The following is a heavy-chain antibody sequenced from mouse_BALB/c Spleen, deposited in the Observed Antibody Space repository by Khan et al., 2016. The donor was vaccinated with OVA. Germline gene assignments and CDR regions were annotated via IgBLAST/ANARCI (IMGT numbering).Heavy chain of an antibody. V-gene: IGHV3-2*02. D-gene: IGHD1-1*01. CDR3: ARKNYYGYAVDN. CDR1: GYSITSNYA. J-gene: IGHJ4*01. Sequence: EVKLLESGPGLVKPSQSLSLTCTVTGYSITSNYAWNWIRQFPGNKMEWMGYISYSGSTSYNPSLKSRISITRETSKNQFFLQLNSVTTEDTATYSCARKNYYGYAVDNWGQGTSVTVSS. CDR2: ISYSGST.